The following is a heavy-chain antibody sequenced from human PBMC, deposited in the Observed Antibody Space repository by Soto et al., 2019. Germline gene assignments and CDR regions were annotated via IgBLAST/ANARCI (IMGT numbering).Heavy chain of an antibody. V-gene: IGHV1-69*06. CDR3: ARGGEYSSSPTYYYYGMDV. J-gene: IGHJ6*02. D-gene: IGHD6-6*01. CDR1: GGTFSSYA. Sequence: GASVKVSCKASGGTFSSYAISWVLQAPGQGLEWMGGIIPIFGTANYAQKFQGRVTITADKSTSTAYMELSSLRSEDTAVYYCARGGEYSSSPTYYYYGMDVWGQGTTVTVSS. CDR2: IIPIFGTA.